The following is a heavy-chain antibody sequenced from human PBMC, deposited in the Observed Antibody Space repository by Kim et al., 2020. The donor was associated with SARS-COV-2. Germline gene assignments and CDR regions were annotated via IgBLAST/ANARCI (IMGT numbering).Heavy chain of an antibody. J-gene: IGHJ4*02. Sequence: EGSSTTYADSVKGRFPIPRDDAKDTVYLQRNSLRAEDTAVYYCARTNYFDYWGQGTLVTVSS. CDR2: EGSST. CDR3: ARTNYFDY. V-gene: IGHV3-74*01.